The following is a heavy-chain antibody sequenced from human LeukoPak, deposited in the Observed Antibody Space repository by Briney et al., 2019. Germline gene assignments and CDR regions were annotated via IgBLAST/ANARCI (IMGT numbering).Heavy chain of an antibody. CDR2: IYYSVST. CDR1: GGSISSYY. CDR3: ARDYYGDFYFDY. Sequence: SETLSLTCTVSGGSISSYYWSWIRQPPGKGLEWIGYIYYSVSTNYNPSLKSRVTISVDTSKYQFSLKLSSVTAADTAVYYCARDYYGDFYFDYWGQGTLVTVSS. D-gene: IGHD4-17*01. J-gene: IGHJ4*02. V-gene: IGHV4-59*01.